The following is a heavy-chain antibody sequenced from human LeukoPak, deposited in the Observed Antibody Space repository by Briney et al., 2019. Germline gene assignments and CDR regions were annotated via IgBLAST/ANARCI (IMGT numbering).Heavy chain of an antibody. CDR1: GGSISSYY. CDR3: ARDSRLLAGYNWFDP. CDR2: IYTSGST. D-gene: IGHD3-22*01. V-gene: IGHV4-4*07. Sequence: TSETLSLTCTVSGGSISSYYWSWIRQPAGKGLEWIGLIYTSGSTNYNPSLKSRVTISVDTSKNQFSLKLSSVTAADTAVYYCARDSRLLAGYNWFDPWGQGTLVTVSS. J-gene: IGHJ5*02.